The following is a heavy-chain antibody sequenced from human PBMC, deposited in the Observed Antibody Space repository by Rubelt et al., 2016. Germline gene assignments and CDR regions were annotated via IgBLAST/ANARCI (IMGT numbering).Heavy chain of an antibody. D-gene: IGHD3-10*01. CDR3: ARHKHRDYGWGSYIDYGMDV. J-gene: IGHJ6*02. V-gene: IGHV1-3*01. Sequence: KFQGRVTITRDTSASTAYMELSSLRSEDTAVYYCARHKHRDYGWGSYIDYGMDVWGQGTTVTVSS.